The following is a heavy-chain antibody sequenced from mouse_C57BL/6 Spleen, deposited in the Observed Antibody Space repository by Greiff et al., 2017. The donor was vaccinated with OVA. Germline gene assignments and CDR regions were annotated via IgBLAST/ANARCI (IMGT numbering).Heavy chain of an antibody. D-gene: IGHD1-1*01. J-gene: IGHJ3*01. CDR2: ISSGSSTI. Sequence: EVKLVESGGGLVKPGGSLKLSCAASGFTFSDYGMHWVRQAPEKGLEWVAYISSGSSTIYYADTVKGRFTISRDNAKNTLFLQMTSLRSEDTAMYYCARGVITTVVPFAYWGQGTLVTVSA. CDR1: GFTFSDYG. CDR3: ARGVITTVVPFAY. V-gene: IGHV5-17*01.